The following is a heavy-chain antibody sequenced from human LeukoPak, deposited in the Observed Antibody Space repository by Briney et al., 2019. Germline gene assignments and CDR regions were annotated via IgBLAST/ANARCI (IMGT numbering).Heavy chain of an antibody. CDR2: INHSGST. Sequence: SETLSLTCAVYGGSFSGYYWSWTRQPPGKGLEWIGEINHSGSTNYNPSLKSRVTILVDTSKNQFSLKLSSVTAADTAVYYCARGPPIDYYDSSGYYYVFDYWGQGTLVTVSS. J-gene: IGHJ4*02. D-gene: IGHD3-22*01. CDR3: ARGPPIDYYDSSGYYYVFDY. V-gene: IGHV4-34*01. CDR1: GGSFSGYY.